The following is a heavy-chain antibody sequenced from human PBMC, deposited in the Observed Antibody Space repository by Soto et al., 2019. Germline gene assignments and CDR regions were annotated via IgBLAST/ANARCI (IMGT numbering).Heavy chain of an antibody. V-gene: IGHV1-69*01. CDR2: INPIFGTA. Sequence: QLQLVQSGAEVKKPGSSVKVSCKASGGTFSSYAISWVRQAPGQGLEWMGGINPIFGTANYAQKFQGRVKITADEYTSTAYMELSSLRSEDTAVYYCARVGYSSNAFDIWGQGTMVTVSS. CDR3: ARVGYSSNAFDI. D-gene: IGHD6-19*01. CDR1: GGTFSSYA. J-gene: IGHJ3*02.